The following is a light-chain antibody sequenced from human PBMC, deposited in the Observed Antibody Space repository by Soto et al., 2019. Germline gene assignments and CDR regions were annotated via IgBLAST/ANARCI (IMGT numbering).Light chain of an antibody. CDR2: GYF. V-gene: IGLV1-40*01. CDR3: QSYDTSLSAVV. J-gene: IGLJ2*01. Sequence: QSVLTQPPSVSGAPGQRVTISCTGSSSNIGAGYDVNWYQQLPGTAPKLLIYGYFNRPSGVPDRFSGSKSGTSASLAITGLQAEDEADYYCQSYDTSLSAVVFGGGTKLTVL. CDR1: SSNIGAGYD.